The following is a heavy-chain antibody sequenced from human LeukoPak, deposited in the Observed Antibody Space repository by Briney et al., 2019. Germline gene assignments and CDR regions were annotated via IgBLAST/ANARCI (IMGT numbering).Heavy chain of an antibody. J-gene: IGHJ4*02. CDR1: GGSISSYY. V-gene: IGHV4-4*07. CDR3: ARERAGWIAARTTYYFDY. D-gene: IGHD6-6*01. CDR2: IYTSGST. Sequence: SETLSHTCTVSGGSISSYYWSWIRQPPGKGLEWIGRIYTSGSTNYNPSLKSRVTMSVDTSKNQFSLKLSSVTAADTAVYYCARERAGWIAARTTYYFDYWGQGTLVTVSS.